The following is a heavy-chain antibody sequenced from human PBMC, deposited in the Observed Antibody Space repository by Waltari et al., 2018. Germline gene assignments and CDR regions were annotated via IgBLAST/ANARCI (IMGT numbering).Heavy chain of an antibody. CDR3: ARGGRFLDWFDP. CDR2: IYSGGSK. CDR1: GFTVSSNY. Sequence: EVQLVESGGGLIQPGGSLRLSCAASGFTVSSNYMSWVRQAPGKGLECVSVIYSGGSKYYADSVKGRFTISRDNSKNTLYLQMNSRRAEDTAVYYCARGGRFLDWFDPWGQGTLVTVSS. V-gene: IGHV3-53*01. D-gene: IGHD2-21*01. J-gene: IGHJ5*02.